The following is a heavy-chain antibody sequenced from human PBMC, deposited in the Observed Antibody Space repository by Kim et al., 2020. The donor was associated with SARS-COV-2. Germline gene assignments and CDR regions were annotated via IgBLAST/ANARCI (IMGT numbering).Heavy chain of an antibody. CDR3: ARPYSSSSHYYFDY. J-gene: IGHJ4*02. D-gene: IGHD6-6*01. V-gene: IGHV1-8*01. Sequence: AQKVTGRVTMTRNTSISTAYMELSSLRSEDTAVYYCARPYSSSSHYYFDYWGQGTLVTVSS.